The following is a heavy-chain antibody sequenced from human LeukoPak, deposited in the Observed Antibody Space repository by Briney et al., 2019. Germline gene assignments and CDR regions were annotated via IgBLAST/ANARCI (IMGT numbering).Heavy chain of an antibody. CDR2: ISTSGST. CDR3: ARVGGWPQYYYYYMDV. D-gene: IGHD3-16*01. Sequence: SETLSLTCTVSGGSISSYYWSWIRQPAGKGLESIGHISTSGSTNYNPSLKSRVTMSVDTSKNQFSLKLSSVTAADTAVYYCARVGGWPQYYYYYMDVWGKGTTVTVSS. J-gene: IGHJ6*03. CDR1: GGSISSYY. V-gene: IGHV4-4*07.